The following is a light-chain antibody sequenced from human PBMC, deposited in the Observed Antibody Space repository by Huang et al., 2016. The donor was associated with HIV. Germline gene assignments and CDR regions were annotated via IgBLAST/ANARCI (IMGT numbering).Light chain of an antibody. Sequence: EIVLTQSPGTLSLSPGERATLSCRASQSVKSSYLAWYQQKPGQAPRLLIYGASSRATGIPDRFGGSGSGTDFTLTISRLEPEDFAVYYCQQYGRSPLTFGGGTKVEIK. CDR1: QSVKSSY. J-gene: IGKJ4*01. V-gene: IGKV3-20*01. CDR2: GAS. CDR3: QQYGRSPLT.